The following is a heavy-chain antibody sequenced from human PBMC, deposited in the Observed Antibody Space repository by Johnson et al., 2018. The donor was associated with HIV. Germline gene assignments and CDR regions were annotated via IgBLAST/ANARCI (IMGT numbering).Heavy chain of an antibody. J-gene: IGHJ3*02. CDR3: ARDWDYAHAFDI. D-gene: IGHD4-17*01. Sequence: VQLVEFGGGLVQPGRSLRLSCAASGFTFDDYAMHWVRQAPGKGLEWVSGISWNSGRIAYADSVKGRFTISRDNAKNSLYLQMNSLRAEDTAVYYCARDWDYAHAFDIWGQGTMVTVSS. CDR1: GFTFDDYA. CDR2: ISWNSGRI. V-gene: IGHV3-9*01.